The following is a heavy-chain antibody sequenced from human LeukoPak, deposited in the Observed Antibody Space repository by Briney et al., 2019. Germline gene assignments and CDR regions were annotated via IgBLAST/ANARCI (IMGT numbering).Heavy chain of an antibody. J-gene: IGHJ4*02. CDR2: ISYDGKIK. D-gene: IGHD4-17*01. CDR1: GFTFRTSP. Sequence: GGSLRLSCAASGFTFRTSPMHWVRQAPGKGLEWVAVISYDGKIKVYADSVKGRFTISRDIAKNMLYLEMNSLRAEDTAVYYCAGNDYGDYRGDYWGQGTLVTVSS. V-gene: IGHV3-30*04. CDR3: AGNDYGDYRGDY.